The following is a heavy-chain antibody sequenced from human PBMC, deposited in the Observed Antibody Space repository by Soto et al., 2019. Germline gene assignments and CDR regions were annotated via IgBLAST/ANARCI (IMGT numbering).Heavy chain of an antibody. CDR1: GFTFSDHY. CDR3: ARDQYGMDV. CDR2: TRNKANSYTT. J-gene: IGHJ6*02. Sequence: GGSLRLSCAASGFTFSDHYMDWARQAPGKGLEWVGRTRNKANSYTTEYAASVKGRFTISRDDSKNSLYLQMNSLKTEDTAVYYCARDQYGMDVWGQGTTVTVSS. V-gene: IGHV3-72*01.